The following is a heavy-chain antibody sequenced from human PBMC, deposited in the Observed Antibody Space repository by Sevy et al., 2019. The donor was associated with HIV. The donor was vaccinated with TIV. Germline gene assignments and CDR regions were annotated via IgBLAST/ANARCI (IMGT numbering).Heavy chain of an antibody. CDR3: ASLASCGGDCYYFDY. V-gene: IGHV1-46*01. J-gene: IGHJ4*02. Sequence: ASVKVSCKTSGYSFTGYEIHWVRQAPGQGLEWMGLINPSGGSTNYPQKFQGRVVMTRDTSTSTAYMAFNSLKSDDTAVYYCASLASCGGDCYYFDYWGQGTLVTVSS. CDR2: INPSGGST. CDR1: GYSFTGYE. D-gene: IGHD2-21*02.